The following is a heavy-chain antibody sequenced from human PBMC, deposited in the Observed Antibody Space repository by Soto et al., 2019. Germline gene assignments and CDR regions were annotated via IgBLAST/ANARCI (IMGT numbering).Heavy chain of an antibody. CDR2: IIPIFGTA. J-gene: IGHJ4*02. CDR1: GGTFSSYA. Sequence: GASVKVSFKASGGTFSSYAISWVRQAPGQGLEWMGGIIPIFGTANYAQKFQGRVTITADESTSTAYMELSSLRSEDTAVYYCANNQAREYYFDYWGQGTLVTVSS. CDR3: ANNQAREYYFDY. D-gene: IGHD3-10*01. V-gene: IGHV1-69*13.